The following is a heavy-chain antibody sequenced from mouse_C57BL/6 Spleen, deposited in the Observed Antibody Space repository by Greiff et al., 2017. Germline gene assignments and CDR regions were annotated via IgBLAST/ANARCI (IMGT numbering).Heavy chain of an antibody. CDR2: IDPNSGGT. CDR1: GYTFTSYW. V-gene: IGHV1-72*01. Sequence: VQLQQPGAELVKPGASVKLSCTASGYTFTSYWMHWVKQRPGRGLEWIGRIDPNSGGTKYNEKFKSKATLTVDHPSSTAYLQLSSLTSEDSAVYDCARWRFWDYDGAMDDWGQGTSVTVSS. J-gene: IGHJ4*01. CDR3: ARWRFWDYDGAMDD. D-gene: IGHD2-4*01.